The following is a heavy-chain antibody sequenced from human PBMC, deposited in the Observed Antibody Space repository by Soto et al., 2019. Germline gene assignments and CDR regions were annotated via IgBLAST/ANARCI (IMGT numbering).Heavy chain of an antibody. V-gene: IGHV4-59*08. Sequence: QVQLQESGPGLVKPSETLSLTCTVSGDFISGYYWTWIRQPPGKGLEWIGYISYSGTTNYNPSLKSRVTISIDTSNTQFSLRLTSVTVADTAVXXXXXXXXXXYSGFDYXDNWGQGALVTXXX. CDR2: ISYSGTT. D-gene: IGHD5-12*01. J-gene: IGHJ4*02. CDR1: GDFISGYY. CDR3: XXXXXXXYSGFDYXDN.